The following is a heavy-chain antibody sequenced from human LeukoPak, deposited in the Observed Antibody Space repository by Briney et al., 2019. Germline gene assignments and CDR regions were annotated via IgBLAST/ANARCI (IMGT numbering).Heavy chain of an antibody. D-gene: IGHD1-26*01. V-gene: IGHV1-2*06. CDR2: INPNSGGT. J-gene: IGHJ4*02. CDR1: GYTFTGYY. CDR3: ARDSSGSYCADY. Sequence: GASVKVSCTASGYTFTGYYMHWVRQAPGQGLEWMGRINPNSGGTNYAQKFQGRVTMTRDTSISTAYMELSRLRSDDTAVYYCARDSSGSYCADYWGQGTLVTVSS.